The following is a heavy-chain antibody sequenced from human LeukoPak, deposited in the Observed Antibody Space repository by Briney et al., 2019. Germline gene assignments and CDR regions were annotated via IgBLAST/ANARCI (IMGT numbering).Heavy chain of an antibody. CDR1: GGSISSYY. CDR2: INHSGST. Sequence: PSETQSLTCTVSGGSISSYYWSWIRQPPGKGLEWIGEINHSGSTNYNPSLKSRVTISVDTSKNQFSLKLSSVTAADTAVYYCARIRGYSSSWYAVSPGGPFDYWGQGTLVTVSS. J-gene: IGHJ4*02. D-gene: IGHD6-13*01. V-gene: IGHV4-34*01. CDR3: ARIRGYSSSWYAVSPGGPFDY.